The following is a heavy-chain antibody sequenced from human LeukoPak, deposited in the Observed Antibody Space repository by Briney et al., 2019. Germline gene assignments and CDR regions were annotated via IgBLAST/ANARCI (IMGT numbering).Heavy chain of an antibody. CDR2: NRNKANGYIT. CDR1: GFTFSDHY. J-gene: IGHJ4*02. Sequence: GGSLRLSCAASGFTFSDHYMDWVRQAPGTGLEWIGRNRNKANGYITEYAASVKGRFTISRDDSKNSLFLQMNSLKTEDTAVYYCARVRGSGWSQSYFDYWGQGTLVTVSS. V-gene: IGHV3-72*01. CDR3: ARVRGSGWSQSYFDY. D-gene: IGHD6-19*01.